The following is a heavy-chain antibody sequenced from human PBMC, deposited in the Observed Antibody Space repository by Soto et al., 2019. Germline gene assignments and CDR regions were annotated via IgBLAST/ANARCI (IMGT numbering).Heavy chain of an antibody. CDR1: GYTLTELS. CDR2: FDPEDGET. D-gene: IGHD2-2*01. V-gene: IGHV1-24*01. Sequence: ASVKVSCKVSGYTLTELSMHWVRQAPGKGLEWMGGFDPEDGETIYAQKFQGRVTMTEDTSTDTAYMELSSLRSEDTAVYYCATDGGGCSSTSCYDLDYWGQGTLVTVSS. CDR3: ATDGGGCSSTSCYDLDY. J-gene: IGHJ4*02.